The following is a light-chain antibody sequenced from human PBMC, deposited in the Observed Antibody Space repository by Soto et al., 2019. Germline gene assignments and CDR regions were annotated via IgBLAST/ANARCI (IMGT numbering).Light chain of an antibody. Sequence: DIQMTQSPSSVSASVRDRVIITCRASQAFRNLLAWYQQKPGKAPKLLIYGASTLQGGVPSRFSGSESGTDFTLTISSRQPEDSATYYCQQATIFPLTFGGGTEVEIK. V-gene: IGKV1-12*01. CDR3: QQATIFPLT. CDR1: QAFRNL. CDR2: GAS. J-gene: IGKJ4*01.